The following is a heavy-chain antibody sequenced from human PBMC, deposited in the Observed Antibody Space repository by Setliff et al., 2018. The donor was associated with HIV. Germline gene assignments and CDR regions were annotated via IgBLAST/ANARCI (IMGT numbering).Heavy chain of an antibody. CDR3: AMIVVGPSI. CDR1: GFLFNDYA. J-gene: IGHJ3*02. V-gene: IGHV3-9*01. CDR2: ITWNGGVM. D-gene: IGHD3-22*01. Sequence: GGSLRLSCETSGFLFNDYAMHWVRQAPGKGLEWVSGITWNGGVMGYVDSTRGRFTISRDNVRNSLYLQMDSLTTDDTALYYCAMIVVGPSIWGQGTMVTVSS.